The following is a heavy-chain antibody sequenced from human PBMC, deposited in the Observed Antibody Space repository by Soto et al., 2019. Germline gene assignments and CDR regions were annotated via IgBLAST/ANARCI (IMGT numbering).Heavy chain of an antibody. V-gene: IGHV3-30*18. D-gene: IGHD3-16*02. J-gene: IGHJ4*01. Sequence: GGSLRLSCAASGFTFSSYGMIWVRQAPGKGLEWVAVVSYHGTDKFYADSLKARFTISRDNSKNTLYLQMNSLRTEDSAVYYCAKASAVITSRFFGYWGHGTLVTVSS. CDR1: GFTFSSYG. CDR2: VSYHGTDK. CDR3: AKASAVITSRFFGY.